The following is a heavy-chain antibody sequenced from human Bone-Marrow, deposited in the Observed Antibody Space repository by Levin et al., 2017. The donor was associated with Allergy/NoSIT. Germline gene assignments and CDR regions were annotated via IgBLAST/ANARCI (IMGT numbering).Heavy chain of an antibody. Sequence: KVSCAASGFTFSGSAMHWVRQASGKGLEWVGRIRSKANSYATAYAASVKGRFTISRDDSKNTAYLQMNSLKTEDTAVYYCTRHTPTYTSGSYDAFDIWGQGTMVTVSS. J-gene: IGHJ3*02. CDR2: IRSKANSYAT. CDR3: TRHTPTYTSGSYDAFDI. CDR1: GFTFSGSA. V-gene: IGHV3-73*01. D-gene: IGHD3-10*01.